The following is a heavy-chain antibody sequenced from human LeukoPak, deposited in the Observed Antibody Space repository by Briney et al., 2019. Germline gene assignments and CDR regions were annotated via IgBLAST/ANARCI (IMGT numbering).Heavy chain of an antibody. D-gene: IGHD6-19*01. CDR2: ISANNGNT. CDR1: GYTFSGYQ. J-gene: IGHJ3*01. Sequence: ASVKVSCKASGYTFSGYQVHWLRQAPGQGLEWMGWISANNGNTNYAQKFQGRVTMTTDTSTSTAHMELRSLRSDDTAVYYCARDPAPHSSGWYGAFDLWGQGTMVTVSS. V-gene: IGHV1-18*04. CDR3: ARDPAPHSSGWYGAFDL.